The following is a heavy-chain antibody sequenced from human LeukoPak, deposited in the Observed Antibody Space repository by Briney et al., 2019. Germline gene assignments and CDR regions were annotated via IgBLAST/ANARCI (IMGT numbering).Heavy chain of an antibody. CDR3: ATSLGSSSWYYFDY. V-gene: IGHV1-24*01. CDR1: GGTFSSYA. D-gene: IGHD6-13*01. J-gene: IGHJ4*02. CDR2: FDPEDGET. Sequence: ASVKVSCKASGGTFSSYAISWVRQAPGKGLEWMGGFDPEDGETIYAQKFQGRVTMTEDTSTDTAYMELSSLRSEDTAVYYCATSLGSSSWYYFDYWGQGTLVTVSS.